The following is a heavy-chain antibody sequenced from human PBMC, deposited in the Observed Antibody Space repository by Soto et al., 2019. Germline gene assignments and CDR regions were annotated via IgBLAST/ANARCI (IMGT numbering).Heavy chain of an antibody. CDR2: IVISGGTT. CDR3: AKNWRCSCTSWYFTPYTTHMDV. D-gene: IGHD2-2*01. Sequence: EKQLLESGGGLVQPGGSLRLSCTASGFTFNNYAMTWVRQAPGKGLEWVSSIVISGGTTYYADSVEGRFTISRDKSKNTVFLQLNSLRAEDTAVYYCAKNWRCSCTSWYFTPYTTHMDVWGQGTTVTVSS. J-gene: IGHJ6*02. V-gene: IGHV3-23*01. CDR1: GFTFNNYA.